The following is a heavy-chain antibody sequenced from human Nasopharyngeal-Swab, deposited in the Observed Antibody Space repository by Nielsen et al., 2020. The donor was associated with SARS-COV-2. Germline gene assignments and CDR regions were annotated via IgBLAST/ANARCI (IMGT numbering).Heavy chain of an antibody. J-gene: IGHJ6*02. V-gene: IGHV3-21*01. D-gene: IGHD3-3*01. CDR1: GFTFSSYA. CDR2: ISSSSSYI. Sequence: GGALSLSSAASGFTFSSYALHWVRPAPGEGLEWGSSISSSSSYIYYADSVKGRFTISRDNAKNSLYLQMNSLRAEDTAVYYCARDGLDYDFWSAYFMDVWGQGTTVTVSS. CDR3: ARDGLDYDFWSAYFMDV.